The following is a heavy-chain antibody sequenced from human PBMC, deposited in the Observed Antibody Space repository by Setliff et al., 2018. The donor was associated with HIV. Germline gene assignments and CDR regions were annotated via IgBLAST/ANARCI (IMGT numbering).Heavy chain of an antibody. CDR1: TFTFSSYP. D-gene: IGHD3-9*01. CDR2: IKSKTDGGTT. J-gene: IGHJ6*03. CDR3: TTDPMFWNYYYYYMDV. V-gene: IGHV3-15*01. Sequence: PGGSLRLSCAASTFTFSSYPMNWVRQAPGKGLEWVGHIKSKTDGGTTDYAAPVKGRFTISRDDSKNTLYLQMNSLKPEDTAVYYCTTDPMFWNYYYYYMDVWGKGTTVTVSS.